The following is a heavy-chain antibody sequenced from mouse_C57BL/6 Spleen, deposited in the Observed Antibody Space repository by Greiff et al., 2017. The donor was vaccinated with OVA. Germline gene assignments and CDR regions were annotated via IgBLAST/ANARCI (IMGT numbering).Heavy chain of an antibody. CDR1: GYTFTDYE. V-gene: IGHV1-15*01. J-gene: IGHJ4*01. Sequence: QVQLKESGAELVRPGASVTLSCKASGYTFTDYEMHWVKQTPLHGLEWIGAIDPETGGTAYNQKFKGKAILTADKSSSTAYMEIRSLTSEDSAVYYCTRKEGAMDYWGQGTSVTVSS. CDR3: TRKEGAMDY. CDR2: IDPETGGT.